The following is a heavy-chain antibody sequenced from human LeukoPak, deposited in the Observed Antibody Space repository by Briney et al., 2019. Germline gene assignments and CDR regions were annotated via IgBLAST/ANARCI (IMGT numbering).Heavy chain of an antibody. CDR3: ARDRDYYDSSGY. V-gene: IGHV3-48*04. CDR1: GFTFSSYA. D-gene: IGHD3-22*01. J-gene: IGHJ1*01. Sequence: GGSLRLSCAASGFTFSSYAMHWVRQAPGKGLEWVSSDSVKGRFTISRDNAKNSLYLQMNSLRAEDTAVYYCARDRDYYDSSGYWGQGTLVTVSS.